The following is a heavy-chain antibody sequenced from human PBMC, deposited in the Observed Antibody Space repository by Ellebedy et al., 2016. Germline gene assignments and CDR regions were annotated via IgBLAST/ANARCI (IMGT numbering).Heavy chain of an antibody. CDR3: ARGGELSAYSGYRHWFDP. CDR2: INPNGGVT. CDR1: GYTFTGYY. V-gene: IGHV1-2*02. Sequence: ASVKVSCKASGYTFTGYYIHWVRQAPGQGLEWIGWINPNGGVTKYARKFQGRVTMTRDTSISTAYMDLKRLRSDDKAVYYCARGGELSAYSGYRHWFDPWGQGTLVTVSS. J-gene: IGHJ5*02. D-gene: IGHD5-12*01.